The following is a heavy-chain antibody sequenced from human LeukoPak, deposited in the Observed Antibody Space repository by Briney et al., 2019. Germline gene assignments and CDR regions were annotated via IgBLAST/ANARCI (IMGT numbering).Heavy chain of an antibody. J-gene: IGHJ4*02. CDR1: GGTFSSYA. CDR2: IIPILGIA. V-gene: IGHV1-69*04. D-gene: IGHD2-15*01. CDR3: ARERYCSGGSCYSFDY. Sequence: GASVKVSCKASGGTFSSYAISWVRQAPGQGLEWMGRIIPILGIANYAQKFQGRVTITADKSTSTAYMELSSLRSEDTAVYYCARERYCSGGSCYSFDYWGQGNLVTVSS.